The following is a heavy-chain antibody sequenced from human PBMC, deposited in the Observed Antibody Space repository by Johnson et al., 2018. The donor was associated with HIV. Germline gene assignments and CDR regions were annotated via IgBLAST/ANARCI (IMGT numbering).Heavy chain of an antibody. V-gene: IGHV3-73*01. CDR1: GFTFSDHA. CDR3: CKFVGYCSGGGCYTPGDI. J-gene: IGHJ3*02. D-gene: IGHD2-15*01. CDR2: IRNNATRYAT. Sequence: VQLVESGGGVVQPGRSLRLSCAASGFTFSDHAMPWVRPASGKGLEWIGHIRNNATRYATEYAPSVKVRFPIPRDDSQNTAYLQMNSLKTEDTAVYYCCKFVGYCSGGGCYTPGDIWGRGTMVTVSS.